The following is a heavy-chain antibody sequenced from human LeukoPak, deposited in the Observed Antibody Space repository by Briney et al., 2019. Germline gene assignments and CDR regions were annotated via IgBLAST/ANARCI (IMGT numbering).Heavy chain of an antibody. CDR3: AKVGATGYYFDY. Sequence: GGSLRLSCAASGFTFYDYAMHWVRQAPGKGLEWVSGISWNSGSIGYADSVKGRFTISRDNAKSSLYLQMNSLRAEDTALYYCAKVGATGYYFDYWGQGTLVTVSS. J-gene: IGHJ4*02. D-gene: IGHD1-26*01. V-gene: IGHV3-9*01. CDR1: GFTFYDYA. CDR2: ISWNSGSI.